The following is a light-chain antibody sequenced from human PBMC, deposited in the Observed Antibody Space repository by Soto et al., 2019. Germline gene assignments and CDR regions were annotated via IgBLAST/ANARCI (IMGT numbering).Light chain of an antibody. J-gene: IGKJ1*01. CDR1: ESVSSSY. CDR3: QQRTKWRT. V-gene: IGKV3D-20*02. Sequence: EIVLTQSPGTLSLSPGERATLSCRASESVSSSYLAWYQQKPGQAPRLLIYGASSRATGIPDRFSGSGSGTDFTLTISRLEPEDFAVYYCQQRTKWRTFGQGTKVDIK. CDR2: GAS.